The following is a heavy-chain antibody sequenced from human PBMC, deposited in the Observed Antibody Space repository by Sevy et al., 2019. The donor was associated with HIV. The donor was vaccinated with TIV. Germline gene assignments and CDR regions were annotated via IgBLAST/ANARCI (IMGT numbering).Heavy chain of an antibody. D-gene: IGHD6-19*01. J-gene: IGHJ4*02. V-gene: IGHV3-30*04. CDR1: GFTFSSYA. CDR3: ARDNRAVAGTPDFDY. Sequence: GGSLRLSCAASGFTFSSYAMHWVRQAPGKGLGWVAVISYDGSNKYYADSVKGRFTISRDNSKNTLYLQMNSLRAEDTAVYYCARDNRAVAGTPDFDYWGQGTLVTVSS. CDR2: ISYDGSNK.